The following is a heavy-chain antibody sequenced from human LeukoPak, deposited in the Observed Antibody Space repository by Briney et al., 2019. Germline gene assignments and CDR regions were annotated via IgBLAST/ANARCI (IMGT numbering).Heavy chain of an antibody. CDR2: INPNSGGT. V-gene: IGHV1-2*02. Sequence: ASVEVSCKASGYTFTGYYMHWVRQAPGQGLEWMGWINPNSGGTNYAQKFQGRVTMTRDTSISTAYMEPSRLRSDDTAVYYCARDTRYYYDSSGVDYWGQGTLVTVSS. D-gene: IGHD3-22*01. J-gene: IGHJ4*02. CDR1: GYTFTGYY. CDR3: ARDTRYYYDSSGVDY.